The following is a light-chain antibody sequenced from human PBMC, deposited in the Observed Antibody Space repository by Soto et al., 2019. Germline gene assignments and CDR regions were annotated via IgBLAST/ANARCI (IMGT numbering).Light chain of an antibody. CDR2: DVT. CDR3: CSYAGNFIWV. Sequence: QSVLTQPRSVSGSPGQSVTLSCDGSTSDVGAYNLVSWYQQHPGEAPKLIIYDVTKRPSGVPYRLSGSKSGNTASLTISGLQADDEAEYYCCSYAGNFIWVFGGGTKLTVL. J-gene: IGLJ3*02. V-gene: IGLV2-11*01. CDR1: TSDVGAYNL.